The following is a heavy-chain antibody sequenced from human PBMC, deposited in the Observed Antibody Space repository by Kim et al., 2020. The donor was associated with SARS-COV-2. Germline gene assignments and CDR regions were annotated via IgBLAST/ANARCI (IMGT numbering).Heavy chain of an antibody. CDR1: GYTFTSYY. D-gene: IGHD6-19*01. J-gene: IGHJ4*02. CDR2: INPSGGST. CDR3: ARSDLVAGNAPAPGY. V-gene: IGHV1-46*01. Sequence: ASVKVSCKASGYTFTSYYMHWVRQAPGQGLEWMGIINPSGGSTSYAQKFQGRVTMTRDTSTSTVYMELSSLRSEDTAVYYCARSDLVAGNAPAPGYWGQGTLVTVSS.